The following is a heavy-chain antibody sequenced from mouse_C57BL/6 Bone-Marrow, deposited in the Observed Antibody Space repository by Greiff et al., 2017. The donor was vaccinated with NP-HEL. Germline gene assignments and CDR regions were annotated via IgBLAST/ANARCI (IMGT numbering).Heavy chain of an antibody. J-gene: IGHJ4*01. D-gene: IGHD2-3*01. Sequence: DVHLVESGGGLVQPGESLKLSCESNEYEFPSHDMSWVRKTPEKRLELVAAINSDGGSTYYPDTMERRFIISRDNTKKTLYLQMSSLRSEDTALYYCASVGYLGAMDYWGQGTSVTVSS. CDR3: ASVGYLGAMDY. CDR1: EYEFPSHD. CDR2: INSDGGST. V-gene: IGHV5-2*01.